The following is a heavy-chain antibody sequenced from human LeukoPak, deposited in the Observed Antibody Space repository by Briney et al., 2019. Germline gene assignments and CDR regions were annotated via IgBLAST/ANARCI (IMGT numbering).Heavy chain of an antibody. D-gene: IGHD1-26*01. V-gene: IGHV1-8*01. Sequence: ASVKVSCKASGYTFTSYDINWVRQATGQGLEWMGWMNPNSGNTGYAQKFQGRVTMTRNTSISTAYMELSSLRSEDTAVYYCARAIKWKLGSDYWGQGTLVTVSS. CDR1: GYTFTSYD. CDR2: MNPNSGNT. J-gene: IGHJ4*02. CDR3: ARAIKWKLGSDY.